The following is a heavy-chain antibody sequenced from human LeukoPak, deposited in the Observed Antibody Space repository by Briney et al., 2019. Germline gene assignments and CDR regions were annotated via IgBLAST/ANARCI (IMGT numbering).Heavy chain of an antibody. CDR3: ARTTPSVDTAMLYYGMDV. CDR2: ISSSSSYI. V-gene: IGHV3-21*01. D-gene: IGHD5-18*01. J-gene: IGHJ6*02. CDR1: GFIFSSYS. Sequence: PGGSLRLSCAVSGFIFSSYSMNWVRQPPGKGLEWVSSISSSSSYIYYADSVKGRFTISRDNAQNSLFLQLNSLRAEDTAVYYCARTTPSVDTAMLYYGMDVWGQGTTVTVSS.